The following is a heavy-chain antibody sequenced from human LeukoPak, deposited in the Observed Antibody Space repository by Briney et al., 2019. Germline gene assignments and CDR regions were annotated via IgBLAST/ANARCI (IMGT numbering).Heavy chain of an antibody. CDR1: GFTFSTYS. Sequence: GGSLRLSCAASGFTFSTYSLSRVRQAPGKGLEWVSSITASSTYIYYADSVKGRFTISRDNAKNSLYLQMNSLRAEDTAVYYCARDASSLHYWGQGTLVTVSS. CDR2: ITASSTYI. D-gene: IGHD6-13*01. V-gene: IGHV3-21*01. CDR3: ARDASSLHY. J-gene: IGHJ4*02.